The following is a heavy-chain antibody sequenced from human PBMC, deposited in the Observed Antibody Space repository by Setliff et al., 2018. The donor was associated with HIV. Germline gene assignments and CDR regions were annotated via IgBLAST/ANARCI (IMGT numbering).Heavy chain of an antibody. V-gene: IGHV3-30-3*02. Sequence: GGSLRLSCAASGFTFSSYAMHWVRQAPGKGLEWVAVISYDGSNKYYADSVKGRFTISRDNAKNSLYLQMNSLRVEDTAVYYCATDCAVVGGTGSLDSWGQGTLVTVSS. CDR1: GFTFSSYA. J-gene: IGHJ4*02. CDR3: ATDCAVVGGTGSLDS. CDR2: ISYDGSNK. D-gene: IGHD6-19*01.